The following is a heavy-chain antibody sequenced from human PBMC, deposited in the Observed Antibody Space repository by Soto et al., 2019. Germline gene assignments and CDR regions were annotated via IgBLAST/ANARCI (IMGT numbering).Heavy chain of an antibody. Sequence: PSETLSLTCTVSGGSISSGGYYWSWIRQHPGKGLEWIGYIYYSGSTYYNPSLKSRVTISVDTSKNQFSLKLSSVTAADTAVYYCARRTTVTTISNYYYGMDAWGQGTTVTVSS. CDR3: ARRTTVTTISNYYYGMDA. V-gene: IGHV4-31*03. J-gene: IGHJ6*02. CDR2: IYYSGST. CDR1: GGSISSGGYY. D-gene: IGHD4-4*01.